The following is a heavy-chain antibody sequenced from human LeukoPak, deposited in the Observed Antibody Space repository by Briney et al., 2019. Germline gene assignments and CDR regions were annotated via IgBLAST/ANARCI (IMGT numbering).Heavy chain of an antibody. CDR1: GGSISSGGYS. CDR3: ATGAGDFDH. D-gene: IGHD1-14*01. CDR2: FCTTGST. V-gene: IGHV4-61*02. J-gene: IGHJ4*02. Sequence: PSQTLSLTCAVSGGSISSGGYSWSWLRQPAGKGLEWIGRFCTTGSTNYSPSLKSRVTMSVDTSKNQFSLNLISVTAADTAVYYCATGAGDFDHWGQGILVTVSS.